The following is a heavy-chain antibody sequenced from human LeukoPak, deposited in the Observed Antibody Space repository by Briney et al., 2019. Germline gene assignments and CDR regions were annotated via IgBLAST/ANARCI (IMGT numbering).Heavy chain of an antibody. CDR1: GGTFSSYA. CDR3: ARGVVGATTGAYSFDY. J-gene: IGHJ4*02. CDR2: IIPIFGTA. D-gene: IGHD1-26*01. V-gene: IGHV1-69*13. Sequence: SVTVSCTASGGTFSSYAISWVRQAPGQGLEWMGGIIPIFGTANYAQKFQGRVTIIADESTSTAHMELSSLRSEDTAVYYCARGVVGATTGAYSFDYWGRGTLVTVSS.